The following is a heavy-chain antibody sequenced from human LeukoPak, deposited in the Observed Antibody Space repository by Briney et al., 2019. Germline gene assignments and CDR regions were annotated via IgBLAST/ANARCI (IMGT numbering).Heavy chain of an antibody. CDR3: ARDNGETLGLRYYYYGMDV. Sequence: SQTLSLTCTVSGGSISSYYWSWIRQPPGKGLEWIGYIYYSGSTNYNPSLKSRVTISVDTSKNQFSLKLSSVTAADTAVYYCARDNGETLGLRYYYYGMDVWGQGTTVTVSS. CDR2: IYYSGST. D-gene: IGHD5-12*01. CDR1: GGSISSYY. V-gene: IGHV4-59*01. J-gene: IGHJ6*02.